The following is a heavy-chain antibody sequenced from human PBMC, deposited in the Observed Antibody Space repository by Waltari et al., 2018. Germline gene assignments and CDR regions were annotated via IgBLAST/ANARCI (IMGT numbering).Heavy chain of an antibody. CDR2: INVDGGYI. Sequence: EVHLAESGGGVVQPGGSLSLSCTGSGFRFGAYWMHWVRQAPGKGLEWVSRINVDGGYISYGDSVKDRFTISRDNAKNTVFLQLNSLRADDTAVYFCAKKGDQSVGQSKYYYFDYWGQGTLVTVSS. CDR3: AKKGDQSVGQSKYYYFDY. CDR1: GFRFGAYW. D-gene: IGHD3-16*01. V-gene: IGHV3-74*01. J-gene: IGHJ4*02.